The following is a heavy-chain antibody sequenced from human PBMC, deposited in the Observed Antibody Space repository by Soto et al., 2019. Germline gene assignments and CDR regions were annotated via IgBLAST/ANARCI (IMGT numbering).Heavy chain of an antibody. CDR3: AKDDPSTNSWTPDL. Sequence: LRLSCVGSGFMFDRYAMTWVRQAPGKGLDWVSAISGSDGQTFYADSVRGRFTVSRDNFRNTVYLHMNSLRVEDTAVYYCAKDDPSTNSWTPDLWGQGTLVTVSS. CDR2: ISGSDGQT. J-gene: IGHJ5*02. V-gene: IGHV3-23*01. CDR1: GFMFDRYA. D-gene: IGHD1-20*01.